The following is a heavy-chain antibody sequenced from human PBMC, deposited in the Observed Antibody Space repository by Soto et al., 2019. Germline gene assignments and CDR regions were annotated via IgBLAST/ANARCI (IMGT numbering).Heavy chain of an antibody. D-gene: IGHD6-19*01. V-gene: IGHV5-10-1*01. CDR2: IDPSDSYT. Sequence: PGESLKISCKGSGYSFTSYWISWVRQMPGKGLEWMGRIDPSDSYTNYSPSFQGRVTISADKSISTAYLQWSSLKASDTAMYYCAASPIAVAGLGFDYWGQGTLVTSPQ. J-gene: IGHJ4*02. CDR1: GYSFTSYW. CDR3: AASPIAVAGLGFDY.